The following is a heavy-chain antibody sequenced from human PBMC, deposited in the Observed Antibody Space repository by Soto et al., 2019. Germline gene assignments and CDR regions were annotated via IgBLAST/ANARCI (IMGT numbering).Heavy chain of an antibody. D-gene: IGHD5-18*01. CDR2: ISYDGSNK. Sequence: GGSLRLSCAASGFTFSSYAMHWVRQAPGKGLEWVAVISYDGSNKYYADSVKGRFTISRDNSKNTLYLQMNSLRAEDTAVYYCARDKLPAMVTPRYFHYWGQATLVTVSS. J-gene: IGHJ4*02. CDR3: ARDKLPAMVTPRYFHY. CDR1: GFTFSSYA. V-gene: IGHV3-30-3*01.